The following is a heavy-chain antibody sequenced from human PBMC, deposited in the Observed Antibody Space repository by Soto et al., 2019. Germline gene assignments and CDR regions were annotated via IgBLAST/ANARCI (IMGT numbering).Heavy chain of an antibody. Sequence: QVQLQESGPGLVKPSETLSLTCTVSGGSVSSGSYYWSWIRQPPGKGLEWIGYIYYSGSTNYNPSLKSRVTISVDTSKNQFSLKLSSVTAADTAVYYCARNGKLVATIDPFSLTAFDIWGQGTMVSVSS. J-gene: IGHJ3*02. CDR3: ARNGKLVATIDPFSLTAFDI. V-gene: IGHV4-61*01. D-gene: IGHD5-12*01. CDR2: IYYSGST. CDR1: GGSVSSGSYY.